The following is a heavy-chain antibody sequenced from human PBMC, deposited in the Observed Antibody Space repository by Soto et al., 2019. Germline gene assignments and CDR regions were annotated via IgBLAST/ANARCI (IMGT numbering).Heavy chain of an antibody. CDR1: GYSFTSYW. CDR2: IDPSDSYT. V-gene: IGHV5-10-1*01. CDR3: ARHSERSLVYYGMDV. J-gene: IGHJ6*02. Sequence: PGESLKISCKGSGYSFTSYWISWVRQMPGKGLEWMGRIDPSDSYTNYSPSFQGHVTISADKSISTAYLQWSSLKASDTAMYYCARHSERSLVYYGMDVWGQGTTVTVSS.